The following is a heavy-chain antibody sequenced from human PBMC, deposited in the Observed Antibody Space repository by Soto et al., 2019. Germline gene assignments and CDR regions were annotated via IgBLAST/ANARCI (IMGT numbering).Heavy chain of an antibody. V-gene: IGHV3-15*01. D-gene: IGHD5-12*01. CDR1: GFTFANAW. CDR3: LTERGAGSYNGYAREDH. CDR2: MKSITDAGTT. Sequence: EVQLVQSGGGLVKPGESLTLSCAGSGFTFANAWMSWVRQAPGKGLEWVGRMKSITDAGTTDLAAPVKGRFSISRDESKNTWYLRMTNVKVEDTALYYCLTERGAGSYNGYAREDHWDQGTLVTVSS. J-gene: IGHJ4*02.